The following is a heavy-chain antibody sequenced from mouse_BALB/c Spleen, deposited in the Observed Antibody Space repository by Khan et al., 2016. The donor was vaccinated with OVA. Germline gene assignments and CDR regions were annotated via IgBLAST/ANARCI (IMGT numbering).Heavy chain of an antibody. CDR2: IWSDGST. D-gene: IGHD2-10*01. J-gene: IGHJ4*01. CDR3: ARQPYYHYNIMDY. V-gene: IGHV2-6-1*01. Sequence: VELVESGPGLVAPSQSLSITCTISGFSLTNYGVHWVRQPPGKGLEWLVVIWSDGSTTYNSALKSRLTISKDNSKSQVFLKMNNLQTDDTAMYFCARQPYYHYNIMDYWGQGTSVTVSS. CDR1: GFSLTNYG.